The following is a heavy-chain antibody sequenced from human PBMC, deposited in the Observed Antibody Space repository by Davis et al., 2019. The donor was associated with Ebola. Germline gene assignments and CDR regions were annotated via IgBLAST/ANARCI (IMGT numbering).Heavy chain of an antibody. CDR1: GFTFSSYA. CDR2: GTSADT. V-gene: IGHV3-23*01. D-gene: IGHD2/OR15-2a*01. CDR3: AKDNRNIWSEV. Sequence: GGSLRLSCAASGFTFSSYAMNWVRQAPGKGLEWVSTYGTSADTYYADSVKGRFTISRDNSKNTLYLQMNGLRVEDTAIYYCAKDNRNIWSEVWGQGTMVTVSS. J-gene: IGHJ3*01.